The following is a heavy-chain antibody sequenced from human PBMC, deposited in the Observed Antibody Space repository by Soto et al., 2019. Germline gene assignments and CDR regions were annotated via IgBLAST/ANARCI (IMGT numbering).Heavy chain of an antibody. V-gene: IGHV3-7*05. CDR3: TTDLFYDILTGPDAFDI. J-gene: IGHJ3*02. CDR1: GFTFSSYW. D-gene: IGHD3-9*01. Sequence: GGSLRLSCAASGFTFSSYWMSWVRQAPGKGLEWVANIKQDGSEKYYVDSVKGRFTISRDNAKNSLYLQMNSLRAEDTAVYYCTTDLFYDILTGPDAFDIWGEGTMVTVSS. CDR2: IKQDGSEK.